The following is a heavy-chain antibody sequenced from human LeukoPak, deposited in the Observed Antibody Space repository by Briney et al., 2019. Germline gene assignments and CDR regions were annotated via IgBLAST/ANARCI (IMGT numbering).Heavy chain of an antibody. Sequence: GGSLRLSCAASGFTFSDYYMSWIRQAPGKGLEWVSYISSSSSYTNYADSVKGRFTISRDNAKNSLYLQMNSLRAEDTAVYYCARARTYCSSTSCYLEAFDIWGQGTMVTVSS. D-gene: IGHD2-2*01. V-gene: IGHV3-11*06. CDR2: ISSSSSYT. CDR3: ARARTYCSSTSCYLEAFDI. CDR1: GFTFSDYY. J-gene: IGHJ3*02.